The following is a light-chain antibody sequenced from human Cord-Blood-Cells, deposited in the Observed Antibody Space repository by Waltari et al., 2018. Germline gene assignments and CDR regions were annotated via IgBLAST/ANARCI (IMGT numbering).Light chain of an antibody. Sequence: DIQMTQSPSSLSASVGDRVTITCRASQSISSYLNWYQQKPGKAPKLLIYAASSLQSWVPSRFSGSRSGTDFTLTISSLQPEDFATYYCQQSYSTPLTFGGGTKVEIK. CDR3: QQSYSTPLT. CDR2: AAS. V-gene: IGKV1-39*01. J-gene: IGKJ4*01. CDR1: QSISSY.